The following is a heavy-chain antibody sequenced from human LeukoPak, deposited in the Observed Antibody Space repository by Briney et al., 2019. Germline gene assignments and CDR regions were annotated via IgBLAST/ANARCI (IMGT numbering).Heavy chain of an antibody. J-gene: IGHJ5*02. D-gene: IGHD3-10*01. Sequence: SETLSLTCIVSGGSLNSPNYYWGWIRQPPGKGLEWNGTIYYSGTTYYNPSLKSRLTISVDTSKNQFSLKLTSVTAADTAVYYCARHDYYGSLNWFDPWGQGTLITVSS. V-gene: IGHV4-39*01. CDR3: ARHDYYGSLNWFDP. CDR1: GGSLNSPNYY. CDR2: IYYSGTT.